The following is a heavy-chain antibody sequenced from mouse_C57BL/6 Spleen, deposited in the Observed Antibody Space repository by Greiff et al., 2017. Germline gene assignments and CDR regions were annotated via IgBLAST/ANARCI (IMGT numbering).Heavy chain of an antibody. CDR3: ARRTVVAYYYAMDY. CDR1: GYTFTSYW. D-gene: IGHD1-1*01. Sequence: VQLQQPGAELVRPGTSVKLSCKASGYTFTSYWMHWVKQRPGQGLEWIGVIDPSDSYTNYNQKFKGKATLTVDTSSSTAYMQLSSLTSEDSAVYYCARRTVVAYYYAMDYWGQGTSGTVSS. J-gene: IGHJ4*01. CDR2: IDPSDSYT. V-gene: IGHV1-59*01.